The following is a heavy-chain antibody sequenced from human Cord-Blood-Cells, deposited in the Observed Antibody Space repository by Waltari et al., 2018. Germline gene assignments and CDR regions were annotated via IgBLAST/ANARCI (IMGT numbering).Heavy chain of an antibody. Sequence: EVQLVESGGGLVQPGGSLRLSCAASGFTFSSYWMSWVRQAPGKGLEWVANIKQDGSEKYYVDSVKGRFTISRDNAKNSLYLQMNSLRAEDTAVYYCARDGGYYDSSGYYYFQHWGQGTLVTVSS. CDR3: ARDGGYYDSSGYYYFQH. CDR2: IKQDGSEK. V-gene: IGHV3-7*01. D-gene: IGHD3-22*01. CDR1: GFTFSSYW. J-gene: IGHJ1*01.